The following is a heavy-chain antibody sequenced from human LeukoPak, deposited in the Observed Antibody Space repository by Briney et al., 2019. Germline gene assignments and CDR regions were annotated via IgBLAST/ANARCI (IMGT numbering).Heavy chain of an antibody. D-gene: IGHD2-21*01. CDR3: ASAWDHITGCDH. CDR2: IIPIFGTT. CDR1: GGTFSSYA. Sequence: SVKVSCKASGGTFSSYAISWVRQAPGQGLEWMGGIIPIFGTTNYAQKFQDRVTITADKSTSTAYMELSSLRSEDTAVYYCASAWDHITGCDHWGQGTLVTVSS. J-gene: IGHJ4*02. V-gene: IGHV1-69*06.